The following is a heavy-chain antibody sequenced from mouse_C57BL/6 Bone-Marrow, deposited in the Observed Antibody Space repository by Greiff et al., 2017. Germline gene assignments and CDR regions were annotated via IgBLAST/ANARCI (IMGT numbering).Heavy chain of an antibody. CDR3: TPYYSNYEGFAY. V-gene: IGHV14-4*01. CDR2: IDPENGDT. J-gene: IGHJ3*01. CDR1: GFNIKDDY. D-gene: IGHD2-5*01. Sequence: EVQLQQSGAELVRPGASVKLSCTASGFNIKDDYMHWVKQRPEQGLEWIGWIDPENGDTEYASKFQGKATITADTSSNTAYLQLSSLTSEDTAVYYCTPYYSNYEGFAYWGQGTLVTVSA.